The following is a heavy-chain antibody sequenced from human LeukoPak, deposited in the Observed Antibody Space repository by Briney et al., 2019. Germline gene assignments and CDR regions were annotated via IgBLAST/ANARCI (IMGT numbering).Heavy chain of an antibody. V-gene: IGHV1-2*02. D-gene: IGHD5-24*01. Sequence: ASVKVSCKASGYTFTGYYMHWVRQAPGQGLEWMGWINPNSGGTNYAQKFQGRVTMTRDTSISTAYMELSRLRSDDTAVYYCARVEMATISPLGYWGQGTLVTVSS. J-gene: IGHJ4*02. CDR2: INPNSGGT. CDR3: ARVEMATISPLGY. CDR1: GYTFTGYY.